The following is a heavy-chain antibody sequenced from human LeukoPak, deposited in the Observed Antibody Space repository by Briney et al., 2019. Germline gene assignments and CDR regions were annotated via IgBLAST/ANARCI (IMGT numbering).Heavy chain of an antibody. CDR3: AKDNGDYPWYYYYGMDV. D-gene: IGHD4-17*01. J-gene: IGHJ6*02. CDR1: GFTFSSYG. V-gene: IGHV3-30*18. Sequence: GGSLRLSCAASGFTFSSYGMHWVRQAPGKGLEWVAVISYDGSNKYYADSVKGRFTISRDNSKNTLYLQTNSLRAEDTAVYYCAKDNGDYPWYYYYGMDVWGQGTTVTVSS. CDR2: ISYDGSNK.